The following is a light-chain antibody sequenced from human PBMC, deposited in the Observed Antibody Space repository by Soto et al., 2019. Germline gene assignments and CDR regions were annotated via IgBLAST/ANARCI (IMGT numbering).Light chain of an antibody. CDR1: QSLLYNSNNKNY. J-gene: IGKJ4*01. Sequence: DIVMTQSPDSLAVSLGERATINCKSSQSLLYNSNNKNYLAWYQQEPGQPPKLLIYWASTRESGVPDRFSGSGSGTDFTLTISNLQAEDVAVYYCHQYYSVPLTFGGATKVEIK. CDR2: WAS. V-gene: IGKV4-1*01. CDR3: HQYYSVPLT.